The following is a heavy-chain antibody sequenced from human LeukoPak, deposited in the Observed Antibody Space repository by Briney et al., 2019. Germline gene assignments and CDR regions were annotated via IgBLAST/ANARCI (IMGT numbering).Heavy chain of an antibody. D-gene: IGHD4-17*01. Sequence: SETLSLTCAVYVGYFSGDYWSWIRHPPWKGLEWIGEINHSGSTNYNPSLKSRVTISVDTSKNQFSLKLSSVTAADTAVYYCERAAYGDYFRIWGQGTMVTVSS. CDR2: INHSGST. J-gene: IGHJ3*02. CDR3: ERAAYGDYFRI. CDR1: VGYFSGDY. V-gene: IGHV4-34*01.